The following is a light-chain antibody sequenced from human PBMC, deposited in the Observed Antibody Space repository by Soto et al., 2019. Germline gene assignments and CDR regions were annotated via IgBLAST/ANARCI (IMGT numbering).Light chain of an antibody. J-gene: IGLJ1*01. CDR3: SSYTSSSSYV. CDR2: EVS. Sequence: QSALTQPASVSGSPGQSITISCTGTSSDVGGYNYVSWYQQHPGKAPKLMIYEVSNRPSGVSNRFSGSKSGNTASLTISGLQAEEDADYYCSSYTSSSSYVFGTGTKVTVL. CDR1: SSDVGGYNY. V-gene: IGLV2-14*01.